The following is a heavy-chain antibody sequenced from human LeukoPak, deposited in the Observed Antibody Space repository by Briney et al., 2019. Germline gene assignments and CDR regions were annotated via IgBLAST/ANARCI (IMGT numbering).Heavy chain of an antibody. CDR1: GFTFSSYW. CDR2: IKQDGSEK. CDR3: ARVRAVARRQQNFDY. Sequence: GGSLRLSCAASGFTFSSYWMSWVRQAPGKGLEWVANIKQDGSEKYYVDSVKGRFTISRDNAKNSLYLQMNSLRAEDTAVYYCARVRAVARRQQNFDYWGQGTLVTVSS. J-gene: IGHJ4*02. D-gene: IGHD6-19*01. V-gene: IGHV3-7*03.